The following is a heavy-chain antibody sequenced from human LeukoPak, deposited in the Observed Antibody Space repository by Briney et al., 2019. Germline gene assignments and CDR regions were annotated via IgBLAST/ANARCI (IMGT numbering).Heavy chain of an antibody. CDR3: ASVYCSSTSCYGDFDY. CDR1: GFTFSSCW. V-gene: IGHV3-7*01. Sequence: PGGSLRLSCAASGFTFSSCWMSWVRQAPGKGLEWVASIKQDGSERYYVDSVKGRFTISRDNAKNSLYLQMNSLRAEDTAVYYCASVYCSSTSCYGDFDYWGQGTLVTVSS. CDR2: IKQDGSER. J-gene: IGHJ4*02. D-gene: IGHD2-2*01.